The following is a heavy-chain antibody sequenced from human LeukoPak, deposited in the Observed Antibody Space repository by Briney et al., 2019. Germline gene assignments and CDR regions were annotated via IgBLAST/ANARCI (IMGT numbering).Heavy chain of an antibody. J-gene: IGHJ3*02. Sequence: ASVKVSCKVPGYTLTELSIQWVRQAPGKGLEWMGGFDPEDGEMVYAEKFEGRVTMTEDTSTDAAYMELSSLRSEDTALYYCVTDFNDSGDYRGGFDIWGQGTMVTVSS. CDR3: VTDFNDSGDYRGGFDI. D-gene: IGHD4-17*01. V-gene: IGHV1-24*01. CDR1: GYTLTELS. CDR2: FDPEDGEM.